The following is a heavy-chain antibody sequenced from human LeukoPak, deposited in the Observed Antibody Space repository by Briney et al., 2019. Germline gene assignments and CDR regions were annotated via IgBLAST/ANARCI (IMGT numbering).Heavy chain of an antibody. CDR1: GFTFTSYT. CDR2: ISSGSTYI. J-gene: IGHJ4*02. CDR3: AGTNYFGSGMIDY. V-gene: IGHV3-21*01. D-gene: IGHD3-10*01. Sequence: GGSLRLSCAASGFTFTSYTMNWVRQAPGKGLEWVSSISSGSTYIYYADSVKGRFTTSRDNAKKSLYLRVDSLRAEDTAVYYCAGTNYFGSGMIDYWGQGTLVSVSS.